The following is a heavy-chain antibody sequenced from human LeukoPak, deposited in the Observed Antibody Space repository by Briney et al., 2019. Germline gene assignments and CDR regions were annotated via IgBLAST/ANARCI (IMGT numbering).Heavy chain of an antibody. CDR2: IWYDGSNK. J-gene: IGHJ4*02. Sequence: GGSLRLSCAASGFTLSSYGMHWVRQAPGKGLEWVAVIWYDGSNKYYADSMKGRFTISRENSKNTLYLQMNSLRAEDTAVYYCARARWNWVYYFDYWGQGTLVTVSS. D-gene: IGHD1-7*01. CDR3: ARARWNWVYYFDY. V-gene: IGHV3-33*01. CDR1: GFTLSSYG.